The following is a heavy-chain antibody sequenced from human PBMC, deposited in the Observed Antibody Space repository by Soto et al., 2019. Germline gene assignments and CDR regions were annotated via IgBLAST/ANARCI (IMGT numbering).Heavy chain of an antibody. V-gene: IGHV4-34*01. D-gene: IGHD6-19*01. J-gene: IGHJ4*02. CDR1: GGSFSGYY. CDR3: ASSWYSSGWYGIDY. Sequence: PSETLSLTCAVYGGSFSGYYWSWIRQPPGKGLEWIGEINHSGSTNYNPSLKSRVTISVDTSKNQFSLKLSSVTAADTAVYYCASSWYSSGWYGIDYWGQGTLVTVSS. CDR2: INHSGST.